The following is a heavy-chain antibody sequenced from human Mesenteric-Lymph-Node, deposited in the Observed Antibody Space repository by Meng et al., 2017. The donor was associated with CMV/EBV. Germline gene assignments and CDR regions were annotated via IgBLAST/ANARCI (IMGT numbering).Heavy chain of an antibody. Sequence: GESLKISCAASGFTFRRNGMHWVRQVPGKGLEWVAVVSYDGSNKYYADFVKGRFNVSRDNSKNTLYLQMNSLRAEDTAVYYCARVVGDFWSGYSIYYFDYWGQGTLVTVSS. D-gene: IGHD3-3*01. V-gene: IGHV3-33*05. CDR1: GFTFRRNG. CDR2: VSYDGSNK. CDR3: ARVVGDFWSGYSIYYFDY. J-gene: IGHJ4*02.